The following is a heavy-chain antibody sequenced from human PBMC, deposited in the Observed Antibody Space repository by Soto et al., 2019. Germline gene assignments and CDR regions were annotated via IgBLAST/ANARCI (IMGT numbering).Heavy chain of an antibody. Sequence: ASVKVSCKASGYTFTSYCIHWVRQAPGQRLEWMGWINAANGDTKYSPKLQGRVTITRDTSASTAYMELSSLRSEDTAVYYCVRRSVSATGIDWFDPWGQGTLVTVAS. CDR2: INAANGDT. D-gene: IGHD6-13*01. CDR3: VRRSVSATGIDWFDP. V-gene: IGHV1-3*01. CDR1: GYTFTSYC. J-gene: IGHJ5*02.